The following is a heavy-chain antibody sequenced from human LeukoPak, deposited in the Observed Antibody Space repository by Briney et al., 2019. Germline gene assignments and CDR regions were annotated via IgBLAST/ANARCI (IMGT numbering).Heavy chain of an antibody. J-gene: IGHJ6*03. D-gene: IGHD6-19*01. V-gene: IGHV4-38-2*02. Sequence: SETLSLTCTVSGYSISMGYYWGWIRQPPGKGLEWIGSIYHSGSTYYNPSLKSRVTISVDTSKNQFSLKLSSVTAADTAVYYCARIAVAVTGYMDVWGKGTTVTISS. CDR1: GYSISMGYY. CDR2: IYHSGST. CDR3: ARIAVAVTGYMDV.